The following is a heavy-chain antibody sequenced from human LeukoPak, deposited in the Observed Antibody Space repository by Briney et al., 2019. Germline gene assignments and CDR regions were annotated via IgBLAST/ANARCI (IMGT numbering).Heavy chain of an antibody. J-gene: IGHJ5*02. V-gene: IGHV4-38-2*02. CDR1: GYSINSGYY. CDR3: ARQDYDVLTGILNWFDP. CDR2: IYHNGIT. Sequence: SETLSLTCSVSGYSINSGYYWGWIRQPAGKGLEWIGSIYHNGITYYKPSLKSRHTISMDTSKNQFSVELNFVTVTDAAVYYCARQDYDVLTGILNWFDPWGQGTLVTVSS. D-gene: IGHD3-9*01.